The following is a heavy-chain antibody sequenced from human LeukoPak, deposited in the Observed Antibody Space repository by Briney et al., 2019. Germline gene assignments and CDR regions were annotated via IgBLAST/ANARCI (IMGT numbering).Heavy chain of an antibody. D-gene: IGHD3-10*02. J-gene: IGHJ6*04. V-gene: IGHV3-20*04. CDR1: GFTFDDYG. CDR2: INWNGGST. Sequence: GGSLRLSCAASGFTFDDYGMNWVRQAPGKGLEWVSGINWNGGSTGYADSVKGRFTISRDNAKNSLYLQMNSLRAEDTAVYYCAELGITMIGGVWGKGTTVTISS. CDR3: AELGITMIGGV.